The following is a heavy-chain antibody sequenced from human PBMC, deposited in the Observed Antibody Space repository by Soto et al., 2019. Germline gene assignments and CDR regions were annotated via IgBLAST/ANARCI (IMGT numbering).Heavy chain of an antibody. CDR2: LIPIFGTG. D-gene: IGHD3-22*01. Sequence: QVQLVQSGAEVKKPGSSVKVSCKASGGTFSSYAISWVRQAPGHGLEWMGGLIPIFGTGNYAQKFQGRVTITADESTSTAYMELSSLRSEDTAVYYCARNPIDYDSSGYLFYYYYGMDVWGQGTTVTVSS. V-gene: IGHV1-69*01. J-gene: IGHJ6*02. CDR3: ARNPIDYDSSGYLFYYYYGMDV. CDR1: GGTFSSYA.